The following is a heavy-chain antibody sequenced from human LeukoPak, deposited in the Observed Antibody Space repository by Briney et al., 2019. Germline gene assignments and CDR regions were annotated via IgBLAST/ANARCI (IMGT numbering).Heavy chain of an antibody. D-gene: IGHD4-17*01. CDR1: GFTLSDYY. Sequence: WGSLRLSRAAPGFTLSDYYMSWVRQGPGKGLGGVSSISSSSSYIYYADSVKGRFTISRDNAENSLYLRMNSLRAEDTAVYYCAKDSTVTSDFDYWGQGTLVTVSS. CDR3: AKDSTVTSDFDY. J-gene: IGHJ4*02. CDR2: ISSSSSYI. V-gene: IGHV3-21*01.